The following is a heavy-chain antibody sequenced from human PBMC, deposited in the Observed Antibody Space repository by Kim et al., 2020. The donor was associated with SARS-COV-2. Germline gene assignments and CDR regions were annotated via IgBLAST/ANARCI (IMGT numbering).Heavy chain of an antibody. D-gene: IGHD2-2*01. Sequence: ASVKVSCKASGYTFTSYYMHWVRQAPGQGLEWMGIINPSGGSTSYAQKFQGRVTMTRDTSTSTVYMELSSLRSEDTAVYYCARAPYCSSTSCSGVVRYYYGMDVWGQGTTVTVSS. CDR1: GYTFTSYY. V-gene: IGHV1-46*01. CDR3: ARAPYCSSTSCSGVVRYYYGMDV. CDR2: INPSGGST. J-gene: IGHJ6*02.